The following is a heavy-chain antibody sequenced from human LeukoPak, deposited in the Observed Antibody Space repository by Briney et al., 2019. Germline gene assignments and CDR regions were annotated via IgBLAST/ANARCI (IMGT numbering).Heavy chain of an antibody. Sequence: ASVKVSCKASGYTFTSYGISWVRQAPGQGLEWMGWISIYNGNTDYAQKLRGRVTMTTDTSTSTAYLELRGLRSDDTAVYYCARITYDFWSGYYMPDDPWGQGTLVTVSS. CDR3: ARITYDFWSGYYMPDDP. V-gene: IGHV1-18*01. CDR1: GYTFTSYG. J-gene: IGHJ5*02. D-gene: IGHD3-3*01. CDR2: ISIYNGNT.